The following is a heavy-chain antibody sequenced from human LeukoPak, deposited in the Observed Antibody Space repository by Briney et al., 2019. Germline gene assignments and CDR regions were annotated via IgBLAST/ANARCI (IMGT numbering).Heavy chain of an antibody. Sequence: SETLSLTCTVSGGSISSYYWSWIRQPPGKGLEWIGYIYYSGSTNYNPSLKSRVTISVDTSKNQFSLKLSSVTAADTAVYYCARVGPWYYYDSSGYYFDYWGQGTLVTVSS. D-gene: IGHD3-22*01. CDR2: IYYSGST. CDR3: ARVGPWYYYDSSGYYFDY. J-gene: IGHJ4*02. CDR1: GGSISSYY. V-gene: IGHV4-59*12.